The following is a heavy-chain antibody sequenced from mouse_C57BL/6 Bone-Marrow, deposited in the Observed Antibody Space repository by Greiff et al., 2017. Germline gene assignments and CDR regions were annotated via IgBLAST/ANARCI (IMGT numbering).Heavy chain of an antibody. CDR1: GYAFSSSW. CDR3: ARPFPTCPDD. CDR2: IYPGDGDT. Sequence: VQLQQSGPELVKPGASVKISCKASGYAFSSSWMNWVKQRPGKGLEWIGRIYPGDGDTNYNGKFKGKATLTADKSSSTAYMQLSSLTSEDSAVYFCARPFPTCPDDWGQGTTLTVSS. J-gene: IGHJ2*01. V-gene: IGHV1-82*01. D-gene: IGHD1-1*01.